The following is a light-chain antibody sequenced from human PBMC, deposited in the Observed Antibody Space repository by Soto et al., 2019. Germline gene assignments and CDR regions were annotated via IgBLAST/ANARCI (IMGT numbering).Light chain of an antibody. V-gene: IGKV3-15*01. CDR3: QQYHNLWT. Sequence: EIILTQSPNTLSLSPGERATLSCRASHTVSSNYLAWCQQRPGQAPRLLIYAASTRAAGVPARFSGSGSGTEFTLTICSLQSEDFAIYYCQQYHNLWTFGQGTKVDIK. CDR2: AAS. CDR1: HTVSSN. J-gene: IGKJ1*01.